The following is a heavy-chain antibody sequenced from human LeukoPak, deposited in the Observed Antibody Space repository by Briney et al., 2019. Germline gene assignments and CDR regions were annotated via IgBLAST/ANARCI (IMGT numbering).Heavy chain of an antibody. CDR2: ISAYNGNT. V-gene: IGHV1-18*01. D-gene: IGHD3-9*01. J-gene: IGHJ4*02. CDR3: ARGGDGDILTGLVFDY. CDR1: GYRFTGYG. Sequence: ASVKVSCEASGYRFTGYGISWVRQAPGQGLEWMGWISAYNGNTNYAQKLQGRVTMTTDTSTSTAYMELRSLRSDDTAVYYCARGGDGDILTGLVFDYWGQGTLVTVSS.